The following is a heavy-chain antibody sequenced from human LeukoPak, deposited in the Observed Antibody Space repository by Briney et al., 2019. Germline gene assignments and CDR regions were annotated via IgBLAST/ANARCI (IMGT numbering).Heavy chain of an antibody. D-gene: IGHD6-19*01. CDR3: ARAWQRYSSGSYYFDY. CDR2: ISSNGGST. CDR1: GFTFSSYA. V-gene: IGHV3-64*01. J-gene: IGHJ4*02. Sequence: GGSQRLSCAASGFTFSSYAMHWVRQAPVKGLEYVSAISSNGGSTYYANSVKGRFTISRDNSKNTLYLQMGSLRAEDMAVYYCARAWQRYSSGSYYFDYWGQGTLVTVSS.